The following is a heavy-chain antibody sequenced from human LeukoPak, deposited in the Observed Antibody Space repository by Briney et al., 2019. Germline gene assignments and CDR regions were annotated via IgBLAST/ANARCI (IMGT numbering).Heavy chain of an antibody. D-gene: IGHD2-21*02. CDR1: GFTFSTYW. J-gene: IGHJ4*02. Sequence: PGGSLRLSCAASGFTFSTYWMTWVRQAPGKGLEWVANIKQDGSEKYYVDSVMGRFTVSRDNAKNSLYLQMNSLRAEDTAVYYCARDPPVTARDWGQGTLVTVSS. CDR2: IKQDGSEK. CDR3: ARDPPVTARD. V-gene: IGHV3-7*01.